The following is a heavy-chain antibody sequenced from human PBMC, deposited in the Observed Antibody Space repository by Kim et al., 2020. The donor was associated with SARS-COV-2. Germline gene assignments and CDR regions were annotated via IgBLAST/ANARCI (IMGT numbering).Heavy chain of an antibody. CDR3: ARATMIVVVPPLDY. Sequence: SQKFQGRVTITRDTSASTAYMELSSLRSEDTAVYYCARATMIVVVPPLDYWGQGTLVTVSS. J-gene: IGHJ4*02. V-gene: IGHV1-3*01. D-gene: IGHD3-22*01.